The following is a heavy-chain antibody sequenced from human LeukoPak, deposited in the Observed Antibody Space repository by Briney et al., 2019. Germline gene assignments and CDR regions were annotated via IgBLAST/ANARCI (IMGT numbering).Heavy chain of an antibody. Sequence: ASVKVSCKASGYTFTGYYIHWVRQAPGQGLEWMGWINPNSGGSNYAQKFQGRVTMTRDTSISTAYMELSRLRSDDTAVYYCATPLWFGDTDAFDIWGQGTMVTVSS. CDR1: GYTFTGYY. V-gene: IGHV1-2*02. CDR2: INPNSGGS. D-gene: IGHD3-10*01. J-gene: IGHJ3*02. CDR3: ATPLWFGDTDAFDI.